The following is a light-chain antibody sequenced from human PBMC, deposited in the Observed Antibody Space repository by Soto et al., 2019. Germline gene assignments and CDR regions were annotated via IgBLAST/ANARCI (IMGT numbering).Light chain of an antibody. CDR2: LNSDGSH. Sequence: QSVLTQSPSASASLGASVKLTCTLSSGHSSYAIAGHQQQPEKGPRYLMKLNSDGSHSKGDGIPDRFSGSSSGAERYLTIPSLQSEDEADYYCQTWGTGIHVVFGGGTKLTVL. V-gene: IGLV4-69*01. CDR1: SGHSSYA. J-gene: IGLJ2*01. CDR3: QTWGTGIHVV.